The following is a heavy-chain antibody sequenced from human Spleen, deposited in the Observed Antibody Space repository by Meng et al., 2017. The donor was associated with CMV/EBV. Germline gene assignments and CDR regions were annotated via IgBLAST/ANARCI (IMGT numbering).Heavy chain of an antibody. Sequence: GGSLRLSCAASGVTFSSYAMHWVRQAPGKGLEWVAVISYDGSNKYYADSLKGRFTIYRENSKNTLYLQLNRLRAEDTAVYYCARDIVVVVAAELKYDYGMDVWGQGTTVTVSS. CDR3: ARDIVVVVAAELKYDYGMDV. J-gene: IGHJ6*02. D-gene: IGHD2-15*01. V-gene: IGHV3-30-3*01. CDR1: GVTFSSYA. CDR2: ISYDGSNK.